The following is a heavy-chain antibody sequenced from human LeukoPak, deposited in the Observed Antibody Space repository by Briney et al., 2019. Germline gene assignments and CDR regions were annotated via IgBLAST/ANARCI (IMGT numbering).Heavy chain of an antibody. CDR1: GFTFSSYW. J-gene: IGHJ4*02. D-gene: IGHD6-13*01. V-gene: IGHV3-74*01. CDR2: INSDGSST. Sequence: GGSLRLSCAASGFTFSSYWMHCVRQAPGKGLVWVSRINSDGSSTNYADSDSVKGRFTISRDNAKNTLYLQMNSLRAEDTAVYYCARDWSLGYWGQGTLVTVSS. CDR3: ARDWSLGY.